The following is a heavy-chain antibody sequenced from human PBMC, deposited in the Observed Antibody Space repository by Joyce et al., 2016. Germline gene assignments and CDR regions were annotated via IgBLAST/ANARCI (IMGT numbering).Heavy chain of an antibody. CDR3: AKNPVRGQWYYDV. J-gene: IGHJ2*01. CDR1: GFTFSSYG. CDR2: ISSGGDKQ. D-gene: IGHD3-10*01. V-gene: IGHV3-30*18. Sequence: QVQLVESGGGVVQPGGSLRLSCTSSGFTFSSYGMQWVRQTPGKGQGGVAAISSGGDKQIYADSGKGRFTISRDNSKTTVYLQMNSLRVEDTAGYSCAKNPVRGQWYYDVWGRGTLVTVSS.